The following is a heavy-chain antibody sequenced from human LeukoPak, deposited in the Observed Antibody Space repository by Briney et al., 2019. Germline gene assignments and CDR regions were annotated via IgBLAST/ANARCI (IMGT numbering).Heavy chain of an antibody. V-gene: IGHV1-18*01. CDR3: ARVPTDSSSWSSWYFDY. CDR1: GYTFTSYG. Sequence: ASVKVSCKASGYTFTSYGISWVRQAPGQGVEWMGWISAYNGNTNYAQKLQGRVTMTTDTSTSTAYMELRSLRSDDTAVYYCARVPTDSSSWSSWYFDYWGQGTLVTVSS. D-gene: IGHD6-13*01. J-gene: IGHJ4*02. CDR2: ISAYNGNT.